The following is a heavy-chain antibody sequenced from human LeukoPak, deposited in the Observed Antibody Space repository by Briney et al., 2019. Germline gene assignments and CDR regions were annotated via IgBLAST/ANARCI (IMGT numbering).Heavy chain of an antibody. Sequence: PSETLSLTCTVSGGSISSGDYYWSWIRQPPGKGLEWIGYIYYSGSTYYNPSLKSRVTISVDTSKNQFSLKLSSVTAADTAVYYCARDIVVVPAAMGPGFYYYYYYMDVWGKGTTATVSS. CDR1: GGSISSGDYY. V-gene: IGHV4-30-4*01. J-gene: IGHJ6*03. CDR3: ARDIVVVPAAMGPGFYYYYYYMDV. CDR2: IYYSGST. D-gene: IGHD2-2*01.